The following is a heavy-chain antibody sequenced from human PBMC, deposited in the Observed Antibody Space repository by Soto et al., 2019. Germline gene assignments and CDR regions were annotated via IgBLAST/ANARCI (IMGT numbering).Heavy chain of an antibody. V-gene: IGHV3-30-3*01. Sequence: GGSLRLSCAASGFTFSSYAMHWVRQAPGKGLEWVAVISYDGSNKYYADSVKGRFTISRDNSKNTLYLQMNSLRAEDTAVYYCARDFATYYYDSSGWIFDYWGQGTLVTVSS. CDR3: ARDFATYYYDSSGWIFDY. CDR2: ISYDGSNK. J-gene: IGHJ4*02. D-gene: IGHD3-22*01. CDR1: GFTFSSYA.